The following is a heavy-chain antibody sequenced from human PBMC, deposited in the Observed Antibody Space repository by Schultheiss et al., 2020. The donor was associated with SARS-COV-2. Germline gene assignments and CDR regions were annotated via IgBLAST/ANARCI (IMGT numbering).Heavy chain of an antibody. CDR2: IYYSGST. D-gene: IGHD3-22*01. CDR3: ARDDSSVNGMDV. CDR1: GGSISSYY. Sequence: SETLSLTCTVSGGSISSYYWGWIRQPPGKGLEWIGYIYYSGSTYYNPSLKSRVTISVDTSKNQFSLKLSSVTAADTAVYYCARDDSSVNGMDVWGQGTTVTVSS. V-gene: IGHV4-59*06. J-gene: IGHJ6*02.